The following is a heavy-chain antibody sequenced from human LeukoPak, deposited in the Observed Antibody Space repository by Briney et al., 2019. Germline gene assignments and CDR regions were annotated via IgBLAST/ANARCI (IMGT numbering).Heavy chain of an antibody. CDR1: GVSISSGGYS. CDR3: ATGFDIFDY. Sequence: PSQTLSLTCAVSGVSISSGGYSWSWIRQPPGKGLEWIGYIYHSGSTYYNPSLKSRVTISVDRSKNQFSLKLSSVTAADTAVYYCATGFDIFDYWGQGTLVTVSS. V-gene: IGHV4-30-2*01. CDR2: IYHSGST. J-gene: IGHJ4*02. D-gene: IGHD3-9*01.